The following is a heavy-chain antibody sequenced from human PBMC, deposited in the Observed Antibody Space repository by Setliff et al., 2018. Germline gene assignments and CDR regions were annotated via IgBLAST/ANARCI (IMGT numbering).Heavy chain of an antibody. CDR3: VRALAYYYMDV. Sequence: GGSLRLSCAASGFTFRSYSMKWVRQAPGKGLEWVSYISSSSSTVYYADSVKGRFTISRDNAKNSLYLQMNSLRAEDTAIYYCVRALAYYYMDVWGKGTTVTVSS. CDR1: GFTFRSYS. V-gene: IGHV3-48*01. CDR2: ISSSSSTV. J-gene: IGHJ6*03.